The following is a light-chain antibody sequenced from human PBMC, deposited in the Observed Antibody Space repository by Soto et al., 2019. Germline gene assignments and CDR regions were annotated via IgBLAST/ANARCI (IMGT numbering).Light chain of an antibody. V-gene: IGLV2-8*01. Sequence: QSALTQPPSASGSPGQSVTISCTGSSSDIGGYNYVSWYQQHPGKVPKLIIYEVSERPSGVPDRFSGSKSGNTAFLTVSGLQAEDEADYYCLSYADTAYVFGTGTKLTVL. CDR1: SSDIGGYNY. J-gene: IGLJ1*01. CDR2: EVS. CDR3: LSYADTAYV.